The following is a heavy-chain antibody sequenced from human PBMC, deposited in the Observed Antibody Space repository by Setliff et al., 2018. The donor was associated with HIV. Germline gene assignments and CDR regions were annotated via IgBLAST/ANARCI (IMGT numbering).Heavy chain of an antibody. J-gene: IGHJ4*02. CDR1: GGTFSSYA. Sequence: SVKVSCKASGGTFSSYAISWVRQAPGQGLEWMGGIIPIFGTANYAQKFQGRVTITADESTSTAYMELSSLRSEDTAVYYCARGDTAMVYFDYWGQGTRVTVSS. D-gene: IGHD5-18*01. CDR2: IIPIFGTA. V-gene: IGHV1-69*13. CDR3: ARGDTAMVYFDY.